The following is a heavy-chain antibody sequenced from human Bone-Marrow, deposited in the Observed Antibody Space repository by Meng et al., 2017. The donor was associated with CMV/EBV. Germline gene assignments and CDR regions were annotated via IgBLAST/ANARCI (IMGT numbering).Heavy chain of an antibody. CDR3: AKGRGRYSSSWYLFDY. D-gene: IGHD6-13*01. J-gene: IGHJ4*02. V-gene: IGHV4-39*07. CDR2: IYYSGST. CDR1: GFTFSSYA. Sequence: SQTLSLTCAASGFTFSSYAMSWVRQAPGKGLEWIGSIYYSGSTYYNPSLKSRVTISVDTSKNQFSLKLSSVTAADTAVYYCAKGRGRYSSSWYLFDYWGQGTLVTVSS.